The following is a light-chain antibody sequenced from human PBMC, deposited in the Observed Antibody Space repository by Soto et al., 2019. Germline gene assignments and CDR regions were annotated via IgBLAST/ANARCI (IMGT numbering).Light chain of an antibody. J-gene: IGKJ1*01. Sequence: DIQMTQSPSTLSGSFGARVTTTCRASQTISSWLAWYQHKKGKAPKLLIYKASTLKSGVPSRFSGSGYGTEFNLTISSLQTDDFATYYCQHYNSYSEAFGQGTKVDIK. CDR3: QHYNSYSEA. CDR2: KAS. CDR1: QTISSW. V-gene: IGKV1-5*03.